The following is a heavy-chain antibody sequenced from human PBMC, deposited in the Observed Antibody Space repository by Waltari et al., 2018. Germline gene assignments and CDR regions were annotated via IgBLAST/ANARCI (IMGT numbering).Heavy chain of an antibody. CDR3: ARDPPQLADAFDI. D-gene: IGHD3-10*01. J-gene: IGHJ3*02. Sequence: QVQLQESGPGLVKPSETLSLTCSVSGGSIRSGSYYWTWIRTPAGKGLEWIGRIYTRGRTNYNPSRRSRLTVAVDTSNNQFSLKLSSVTAADTAVYYCARDPPQLADAFDIWGQGTMVTVSS. CDR2: IYTRGRT. CDR1: GGSIRSGSYY. V-gene: IGHV4-61*02.